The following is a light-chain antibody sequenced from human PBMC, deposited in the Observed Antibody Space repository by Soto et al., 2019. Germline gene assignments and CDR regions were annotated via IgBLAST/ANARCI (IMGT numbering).Light chain of an antibody. Sequence: DIQMTQSPSTLSASVGDRVTITCRASQSVSKWLAWYEQKPGKAPNLLIYEASTLKSGVSTRFGGGGSETDFTLLSSSLQPDDFATYYCQQYGTYPPVGQGTKVGIK. CDR3: QQYGTYPP. CDR1: QSVSKW. J-gene: IGKJ1*01. V-gene: IGKV1-5*03. CDR2: EAS.